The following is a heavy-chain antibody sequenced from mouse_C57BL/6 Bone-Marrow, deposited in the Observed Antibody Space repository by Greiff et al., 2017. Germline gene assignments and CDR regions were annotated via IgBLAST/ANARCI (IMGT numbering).Heavy chain of an antibody. Sequence: VQLQQSGAELAKPGASVKLSCKASGYTFTSYWMHWVKPRPGQGLEWIGYINPSSGYTKYNQKFKDKATLTADQSSSTAYMQLSSLTYEDSAVYYCARWDDGYYGGYWYFDVWGTGTTVTVSS. J-gene: IGHJ1*03. CDR1: GYTFTSYW. CDR3: ARWDDGYYGGYWYFDV. CDR2: INPSSGYT. V-gene: IGHV1-7*01. D-gene: IGHD2-3*01.